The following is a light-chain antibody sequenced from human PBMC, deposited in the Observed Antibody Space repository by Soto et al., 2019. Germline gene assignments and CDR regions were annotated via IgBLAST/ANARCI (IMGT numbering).Light chain of an antibody. J-gene: IGKJ1*01. Sequence: DIQMTQSPSSLSASVGDRVTITCRASQSISSYLNWYQQKPGKAPKLLIYAASSLQSGAPSRFGGSGSGTDFTLPISSLQPEDFATYYCQQSYSTWTFGQGTKVDIK. V-gene: IGKV1-39*01. CDR1: QSISSY. CDR3: QQSYSTWT. CDR2: AAS.